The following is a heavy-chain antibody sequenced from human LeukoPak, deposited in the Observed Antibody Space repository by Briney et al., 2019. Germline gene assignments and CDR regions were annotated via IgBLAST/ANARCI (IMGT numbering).Heavy chain of an antibody. Sequence: EASVKVSCKASGYTFTSYGISWVRQAPGQGLEWMGWISAYNGNTNYAQKLQGRVTMTTDTSTSTAYMELRSLRSDDTAVYYCARIITVTTWDWFDPWGQGTLVTVSS. V-gene: IGHV1-18*01. CDR1: GYTFTSYG. CDR2: ISAYNGNT. CDR3: ARIITVTTWDWFDP. D-gene: IGHD4-17*01. J-gene: IGHJ5*02.